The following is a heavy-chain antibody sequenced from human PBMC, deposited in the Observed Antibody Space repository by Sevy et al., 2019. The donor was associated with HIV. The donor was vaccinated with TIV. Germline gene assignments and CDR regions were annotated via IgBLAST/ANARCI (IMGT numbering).Heavy chain of an antibody. D-gene: IGHD2-15*01. Sequence: SETLSLTCTVSGGSISGYSWSWIRHPPGKQLEWIGYIFHTGNTNYNPSLKSRVTMSVDTSNNKFSLKLRSVTAADTAVYYCARDRYCSGGSCFDWYFDLWGRGTLVTVSS. CDR3: ARDRYCSGGSCFDWYFDL. CDR1: GGSISGYS. V-gene: IGHV4-59*01. CDR2: IFHTGNT. J-gene: IGHJ2*01.